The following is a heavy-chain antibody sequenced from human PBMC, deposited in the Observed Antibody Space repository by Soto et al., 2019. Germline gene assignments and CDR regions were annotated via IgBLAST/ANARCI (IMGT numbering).Heavy chain of an antibody. J-gene: IGHJ4*02. Sequence: QVQLVESGGGVVQPGRSLRLSCAASGFTFSSYGMHWVRQSPGKGLEWVAVISYDGSNKYYADSVKGRFTISRDNSKNTLYLKMNSLRAVDTSVYYCAKDPNYYYVSGSYFDSWGQGPLVTV. D-gene: IGHD3-10*01. CDR3: AKDPNYYYVSGSYFDS. V-gene: IGHV3-30*18. CDR1: GFTFSSYG. CDR2: ISYDGSNK.